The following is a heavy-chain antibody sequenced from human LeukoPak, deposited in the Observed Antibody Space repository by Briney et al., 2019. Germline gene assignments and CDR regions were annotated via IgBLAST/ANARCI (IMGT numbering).Heavy chain of an antibody. CDR3: ARRERFCSGGSCYSDY. J-gene: IGHJ4*03. D-gene: IGHD2-15*01. V-gene: IGHV5-51*01. CDR2: IYPGDSDT. Sequence: GESLKISCKASGYSFTTYWIGWVRQMPGKGLEWMGTIYPGDSDTRYSPSLRGQVTISADKSISAAYLQWSSLKASDTAMYYCARRERFCSGGSCYSDYWGQGTLVTVSS. CDR1: GYSFTTYW.